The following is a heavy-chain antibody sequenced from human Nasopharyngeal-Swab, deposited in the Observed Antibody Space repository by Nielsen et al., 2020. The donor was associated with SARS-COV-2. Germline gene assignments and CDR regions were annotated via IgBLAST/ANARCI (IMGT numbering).Heavy chain of an antibody. J-gene: IGHJ4*01. D-gene: IGHD6-6*01. CDR3: ARVVQLGRVFDY. CDR2: TYYRSKWYN. CDR1: GDSVSSDSVA. V-gene: IGHV6-1*01. Sequence: SQTLSLTCAISGDSVSSDSVAWTWIRQSPSRGLEWLGRTYYRSKWYNDYALSVESRLRISPDTSKNQFSLQLNSVTPDDTPVYYCARVVQLGRVFDYWGHGTLVTVSS.